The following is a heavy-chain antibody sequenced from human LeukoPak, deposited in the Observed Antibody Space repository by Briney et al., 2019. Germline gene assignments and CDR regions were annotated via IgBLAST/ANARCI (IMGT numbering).Heavy chain of an antibody. Sequence: AGGSLRLSCAASGFTFDDYGMSWVRQAPGKGLEWVSGINWNGGSTGYADSVKGRFTISRDNAKNSLYLQMNSLGAEDTALYYCARGLELGIRNPVDYWGQGTLVTVSS. V-gene: IGHV3-20*04. CDR2: INWNGGST. CDR3: ARGLELGIRNPVDY. J-gene: IGHJ4*02. D-gene: IGHD7-27*01. CDR1: GFTFDDYG.